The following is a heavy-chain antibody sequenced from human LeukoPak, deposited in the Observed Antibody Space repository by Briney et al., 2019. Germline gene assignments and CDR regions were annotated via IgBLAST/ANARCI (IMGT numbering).Heavy chain of an antibody. D-gene: IGHD3-9*01. CDR1: GCSISGYY. CDR3: ARGWKYTSGYRVTELGSGYSDY. J-gene: IGHJ4*02. V-gene: IGHV4-4*07. Sequence: SETLSLTCTVSGCSISGYYWSWIRQPAGKGLEGIGRIYSSGSTNYNPSLTSRVSKSVDTSKTQFSLKLSSVTVADTVVYYCARGWKYTSGYRVTELGSGYSDYWGQGTLVTVSS. CDR2: IYSSGST.